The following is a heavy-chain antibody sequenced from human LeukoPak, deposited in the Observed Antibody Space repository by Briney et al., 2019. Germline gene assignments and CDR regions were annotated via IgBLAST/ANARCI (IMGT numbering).Heavy chain of an antibody. V-gene: IGHV3-7*01. J-gene: IGHJ4*02. Sequence: GGSLRLSCVVSGFDFSGFSMSWVRQAPGKGLEWVAIMEEYGSYISYVDSVKGRFIISRDNARNSLYLQMNNLRAEDTAVYYCARPRGCGSARCNNFDSWGQGTLVTVSS. CDR1: GFDFSGFS. D-gene: IGHD2-2*01. CDR3: ARPRGCGSARCNNFDS. CDR2: MEEYGSYI.